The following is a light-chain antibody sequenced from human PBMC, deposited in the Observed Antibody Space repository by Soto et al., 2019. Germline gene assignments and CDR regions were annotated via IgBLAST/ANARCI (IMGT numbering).Light chain of an antibody. Sequence: QSVLTQPASVSGSPGQSITISCTGTSSDVGGYNYVSWYQQHPGKAPKFVIYDVSNRPSGVSTRFSGSKSGNTASLTTSGLQAEDEADYYCNSYTTSNTRQIVFGTGTKVTVL. CDR2: DVS. V-gene: IGLV2-14*01. CDR1: SSDVGGYNY. CDR3: NSYTTSNTRQIV. J-gene: IGLJ1*01.